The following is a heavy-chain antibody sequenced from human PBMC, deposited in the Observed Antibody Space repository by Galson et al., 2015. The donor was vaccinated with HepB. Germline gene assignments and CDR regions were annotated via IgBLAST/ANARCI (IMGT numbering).Heavy chain of an antibody. CDR2: IYHSGST. V-gene: IGHV4-30-2*01. D-gene: IGHD2-2*01. CDR3: ARNPRYPSVKGETGWFDP. J-gene: IGHJ5*02. Sequence: TLSLTCAVSGGSISRGGYSWSWIRQPPGKGLEWIGYIYHSGSTYYNPSLKSRVTISVDRSKNQFSLKLSSVTAADTAVYYCARNPRYPSVKGETGWFDPWGQGTLVTVSS. CDR1: GGSISRGGYS.